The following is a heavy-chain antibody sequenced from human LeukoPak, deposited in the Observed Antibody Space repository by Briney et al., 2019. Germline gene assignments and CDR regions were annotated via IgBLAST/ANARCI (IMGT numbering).Heavy chain of an antibody. Sequence: SQTLSLTCAISGDSFSSNSAAWNSIRQSPSRGLEWLVRTYSRSKWYGEYALSVKSRITIIPDTSKNHFSLQLNSVTPGDTAVYFCAREGAYSGTYYLDYWGQGTLVTVSS. D-gene: IGHD5-12*01. J-gene: IGHJ4*02. CDR1: GDSFSSNSAA. V-gene: IGHV6-1*01. CDR2: TYSRSKWYG. CDR3: AREGAYSGTYYLDY.